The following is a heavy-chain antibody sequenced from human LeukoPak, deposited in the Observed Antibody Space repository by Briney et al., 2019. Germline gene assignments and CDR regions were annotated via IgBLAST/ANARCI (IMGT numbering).Heavy chain of an antibody. Sequence: GGSLRLSCAASGFTVSSNYMSWVRQAPGKGLEWVSVIYSGGRTYYADSVKGRFTISRDNSKKMLYLRMNSLRVEDTAVYYCTTGVRQPGLSDYWGQGTLVTVSS. V-gene: IGHV3-66*01. CDR3: TTGVRQPGLSDY. CDR2: IYSGGRT. CDR1: GFTVSSNY. J-gene: IGHJ4*02. D-gene: IGHD3-10*01.